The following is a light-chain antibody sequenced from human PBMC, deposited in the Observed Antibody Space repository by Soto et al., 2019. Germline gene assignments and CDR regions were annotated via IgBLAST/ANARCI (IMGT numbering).Light chain of an antibody. CDR1: QGISNY. CDR2: AAS. V-gene: IGKV1-27*01. J-gene: IGKJ5*01. Sequence: DIQMTQSPSCLSASVGDGVTITCRASQGISNYLAWYQQKPGKVPKLLIYAASTLQSGVPSRFSGSGSGTDFTLTISSLQPEDVATYYCQKYAGTFGQGTRLEIK. CDR3: QKYAGT.